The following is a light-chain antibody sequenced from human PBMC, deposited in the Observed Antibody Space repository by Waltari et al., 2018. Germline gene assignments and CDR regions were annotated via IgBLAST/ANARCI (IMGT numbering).Light chain of an antibody. J-gene: IGKJ4*01. CDR1: QSIGSL. V-gene: IGKV1-5*01. Sequence: DIQMTQSPSTLSASVGDRVTITCRASQSIGSLLAWYQQKPGKAPKLLIYDASSLESGVPSRLSGSGSGTEFTLTINSLQPDDFATYSCQQYYSYFTFGGGAKVEIK. CDR3: QQYYSYFT. CDR2: DAS.